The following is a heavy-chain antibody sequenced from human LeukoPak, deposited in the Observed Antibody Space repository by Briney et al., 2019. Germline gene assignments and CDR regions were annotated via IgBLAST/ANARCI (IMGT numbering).Heavy chain of an antibody. J-gene: IGHJ5*02. CDR2: ISGSGGST. CDR3: APDSDSSGYLP. Sequence: PGGSLRLSCAASGFTFSSYAMSWVRQAPGKGLEWVSAISGSGGSTYYAGSVKGRFTISRDNSKNTLYLQMNSLRAEDTAVYYCAPDSDSSGYLPWGQGTLVTVSS. CDR1: GFTFSSYA. D-gene: IGHD3-22*01. V-gene: IGHV3-23*01.